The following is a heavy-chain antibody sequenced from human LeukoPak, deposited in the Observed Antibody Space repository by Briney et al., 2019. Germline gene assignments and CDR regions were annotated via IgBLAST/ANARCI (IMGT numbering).Heavy chain of an antibody. CDR1: GFTFDDYA. CDR3: AKDLGATVVTGGAFDI. Sequence: GRSLRLSCAASGFTFDDYAMHWVRQAPGKGLEWVSGISWNSGSIGYADSVKGRFTISRDNAKNSLYLQMSSLRAEDTALYYCAKDLGATVVTGGAFDIWGQGTMVTVSS. J-gene: IGHJ3*02. V-gene: IGHV3-9*01. D-gene: IGHD4-23*01. CDR2: ISWNSGSI.